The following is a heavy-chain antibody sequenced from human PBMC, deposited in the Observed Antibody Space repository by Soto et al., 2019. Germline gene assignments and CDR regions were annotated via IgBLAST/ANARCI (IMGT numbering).Heavy chain of an antibody. CDR1: GYTFTGYY. Sequence: ASVKVSCKASGYTFTGYYVHWVRQAPGQGLEWMGWINPNSGDTYLAQRFQGRVTMNRDASIGTAYMELRGLTSDDTAEYYCAKGGAIVAAGTRVYLYNAMDVWGQGTTVTVSS. D-gene: IGHD1-26*01. CDR3: AKGGAIVAAGTRVYLYNAMDV. V-gene: IGHV1-2*02. CDR2: INPNSGDT. J-gene: IGHJ6*02.